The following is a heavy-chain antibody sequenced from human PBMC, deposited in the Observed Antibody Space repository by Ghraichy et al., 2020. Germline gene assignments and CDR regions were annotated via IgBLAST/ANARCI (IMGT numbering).Heavy chain of an antibody. V-gene: IGHV6-1*01. D-gene: IGHD3-22*01. Sequence: SQTLSLTCAISGDSVSSNSAAWNWIRQSPSRGLEWLGRTYYRSKWYNDYAVSVKSRITINPDTSKNQFSLQLNSVTPEDTAVYYCARDLEYYDSSGYYYDKNDYWGQGTLVTVSS. CDR2: TYYRSKWYN. CDR1: GDSVSSNSAA. J-gene: IGHJ4*02. CDR3: ARDLEYYDSSGYYYDKNDY.